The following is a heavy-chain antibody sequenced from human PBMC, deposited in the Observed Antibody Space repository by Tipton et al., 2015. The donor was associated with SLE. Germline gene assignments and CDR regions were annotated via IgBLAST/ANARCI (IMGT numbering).Heavy chain of an antibody. D-gene: IGHD6-13*01. Sequence: SLRLSCATSGFSFRHYAMSWVRQAPGKGLEWVGFVRSDGTTEYAPSVKGRFTISRDDSQTTAYLQMNSLKNEDTAMYYCTRDPGAAANTGLIDYWGQGTLVTVSS. V-gene: IGHV3-49*04. J-gene: IGHJ4*02. CDR1: GFSFRHYA. CDR3: TRDPGAAANTGLIDY. CDR2: VRSDGTT.